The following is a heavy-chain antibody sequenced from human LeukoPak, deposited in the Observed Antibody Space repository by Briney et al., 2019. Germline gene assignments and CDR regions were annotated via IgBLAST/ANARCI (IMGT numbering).Heavy chain of an antibody. V-gene: IGHV3-23*01. CDR1: GFTFNNYA. Sequence: GGSLTLSCAASGFTFNNYAMSWVRQAPGMGLEWVSTISGSGVTTYYADSVRGRFTISRDNSKTTLYLQLDSLRPEDMAIYYCAKSPGQIQLDYFDYWGQGTLVTVSS. D-gene: IGHD1-1*01. CDR2: ISGSGVTT. J-gene: IGHJ4*02. CDR3: AKSPGQIQLDYFDY.